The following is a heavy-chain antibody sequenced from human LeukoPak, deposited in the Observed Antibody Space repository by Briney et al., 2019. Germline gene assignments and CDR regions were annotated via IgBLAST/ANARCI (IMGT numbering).Heavy chain of an antibody. Sequence: SETLSLTCAVSGYSISSGYYWGWIRQPPGKGLEWIGSIYHSGSTYYNPSLKSRVTISVDTSKSQFSLKPSSVTAADTAVYYCARHRDYDFWSGYPDAFDIWGQGTMVTVSS. V-gene: IGHV4-38-2*01. J-gene: IGHJ3*02. CDR3: ARHRDYDFWSGYPDAFDI. D-gene: IGHD3-3*01. CDR2: IYHSGST. CDR1: GYSISSGYY.